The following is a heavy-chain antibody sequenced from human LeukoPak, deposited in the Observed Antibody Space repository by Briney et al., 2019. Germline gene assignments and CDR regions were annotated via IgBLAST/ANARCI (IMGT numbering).Heavy chain of an antibody. Sequence: PGRSLRLSCAASGFTFSSYGMHWVRQAPGKGLEWVAVIWYDGSNKYYADSVKGRFTISRDNSKSTLYLQMNSLRAEDTAVYYCARAMVRGVTPDYWGQGTLVTVSS. CDR3: ARAMVRGVTPDY. J-gene: IGHJ4*02. CDR2: IWYDGSNK. V-gene: IGHV3-33*01. CDR1: GFTFSSYG. D-gene: IGHD3-10*01.